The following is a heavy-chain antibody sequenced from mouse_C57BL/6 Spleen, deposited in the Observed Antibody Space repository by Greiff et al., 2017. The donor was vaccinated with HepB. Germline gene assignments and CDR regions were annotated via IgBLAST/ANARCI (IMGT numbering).Heavy chain of an antibody. V-gene: IGHV1-81*01. CDR3: ARYITTVVATDYAMDY. CDR1: GYTFTSYG. Sequence: VQPQQSGAELARPGASVKLSCKASGYTFTSYGISWVKQRTGQGLEWIGEIYPRSGNTYYNEKFKGKATLTADKSSSTAYMELRSLTSEDSAVYFCARYITTVVATDYAMDYWGQGTSVTVSS. CDR2: IYPRSGNT. J-gene: IGHJ4*01. D-gene: IGHD1-1*01.